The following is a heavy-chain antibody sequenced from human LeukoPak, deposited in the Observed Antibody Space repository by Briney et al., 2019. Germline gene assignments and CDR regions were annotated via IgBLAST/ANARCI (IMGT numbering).Heavy chain of an antibody. CDR1: GFTFSSYS. CDR2: ISPSSSTI. CDR3: ARDPPRFYYDSSAFSRDYYYMDV. D-gene: IGHD3-22*01. J-gene: IGHJ6*03. V-gene: IGHV3-48*01. Sequence: GGSLRLSCAASGFTFSSYSMNWVRQAPGKGLEWISYISPSSSTIYYADSVKGRFTISRDNAKNSLYLQMNSLRAEDTAVYYCARDPPRFYYDSSAFSRDYYYMDVWGKGTTVTVSS.